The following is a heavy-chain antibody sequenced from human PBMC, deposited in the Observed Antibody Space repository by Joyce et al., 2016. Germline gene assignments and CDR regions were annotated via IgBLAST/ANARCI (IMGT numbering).Heavy chain of an antibody. CDR1: GFTFGAYG. J-gene: IGHJ4*02. Sequence: QVQLVESGGGVVQPGGSLRLSCVASGFTFGAYGMHWVRQAPGKGLEWVACMTTDGREKYYADSVKGRLTISRDNSKSTLYAQMNSLRVEDTAVYYWARDGSHYEVDDWGQGTLVTVSS. CDR2: MTTDGREK. D-gene: IGHD1-26*01. V-gene: IGHV3-30*02. CDR3: ARDGSHYEVDD.